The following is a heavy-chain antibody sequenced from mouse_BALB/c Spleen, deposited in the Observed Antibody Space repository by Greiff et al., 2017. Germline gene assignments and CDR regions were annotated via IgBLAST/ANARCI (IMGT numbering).Heavy chain of an antibody. D-gene: IGHD1-1*01. Sequence: VQLKQSGAELVKPGASVKLSCTASGFNIKDTYMHWVKQRPEQGLEWIGRIDPANGNTKYDPKFHGKATITADTSSNTAYLQLSSLTSEDTAVYYCALLLPFAYWGQGTLVTVSA. CDR2: IDPANGNT. CDR1: GFNIKDTY. J-gene: IGHJ3*01. V-gene: IGHV14-3*02. CDR3: ALLLPFAY.